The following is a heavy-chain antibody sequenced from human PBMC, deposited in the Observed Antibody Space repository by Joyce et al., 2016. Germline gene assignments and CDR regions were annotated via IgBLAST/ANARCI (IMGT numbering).Heavy chain of an antibody. CDR3: GSVFEY. V-gene: IGHV3-74*01. Sequence: EVQLVESGGGLLQLGGSLRLSCAASGCTFTNYWMHWVRQAPGKGLVWVARVDSDGSGTSYADTVKGRFTISRDNAKNMVYLQMNSLGIEGTAVYYCGSVFEYWGRGALVTVSS. CDR2: VDSDGSGT. J-gene: IGHJ4*02. CDR1: GCTFTNYW.